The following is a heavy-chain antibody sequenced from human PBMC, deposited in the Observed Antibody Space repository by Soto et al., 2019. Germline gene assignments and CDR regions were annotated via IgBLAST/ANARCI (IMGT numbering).Heavy chain of an antibody. CDR3: ARESAAAGLYNWFDP. CDR2: INPNSGAT. D-gene: IGHD6-13*01. V-gene: IGHV1-2*02. Sequence: ASVKVSCKASGYTFTGYYMHWVRQAPGQGLEWMGWINPNSGATNYAQKFQGRVTMTRDTSISTAYMELSRLRSDDTAVYYCARESAAAGLYNWFDPWGQGTLVTVSS. J-gene: IGHJ5*02. CDR1: GYTFTGYY.